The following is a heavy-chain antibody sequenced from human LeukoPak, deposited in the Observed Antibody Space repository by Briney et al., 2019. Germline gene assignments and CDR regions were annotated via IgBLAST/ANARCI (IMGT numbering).Heavy chain of an antibody. V-gene: IGHV4-39*07. J-gene: IGHJ6*02. D-gene: IGHD6-19*01. CDR2: IYYSGST. CDR3: VCAVAGTYYYGMDV. CDR1: GGSISSSSYY. Sequence: PSETLSLTCTVSGGSISSSSYYWGWIRQPPGKGLEWIGSIYYSGSTYYNPSLKSRVTISVDTSKNQFSLKLSSVTAADTAVYYCVCAVAGTYYYGMDVWGQGTTVTVSS.